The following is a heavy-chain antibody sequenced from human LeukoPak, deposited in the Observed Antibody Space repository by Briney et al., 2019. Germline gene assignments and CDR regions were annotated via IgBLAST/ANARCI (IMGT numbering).Heavy chain of an antibody. D-gene: IGHD6-13*01. CDR3: ARLVAAADPFDY. CDR1: GYSFTSYW. CDR2: IYPGASDT. Sequence: GESLKISCKGSGYSFTSYWIGWVRQMPGKGLEWMGIIYPGASDTRYSPSFQGQVTISGDKSIRTSYLQCSGLKASDTAMYYCARLVAAADPFDYWGQGTLVTVSS. V-gene: IGHV5-51*01. J-gene: IGHJ4*02.